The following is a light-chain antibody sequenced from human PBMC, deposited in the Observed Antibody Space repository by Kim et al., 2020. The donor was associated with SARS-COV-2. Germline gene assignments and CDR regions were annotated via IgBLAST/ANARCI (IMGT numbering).Light chain of an antibody. Sequence: QSALTQPASVSGSPGQSITISCTGTRSDVGGYNYVSWYQQYPGKAPKLMIYDVFKRPSGVSNRFSGSKSGNTASLTISGLQAEDEADYYCTSYRSSGYVFGTGTKVTVL. V-gene: IGLV2-14*03. CDR3: TSYRSSGYV. J-gene: IGLJ1*01. CDR1: RSDVGGYNY. CDR2: DVF.